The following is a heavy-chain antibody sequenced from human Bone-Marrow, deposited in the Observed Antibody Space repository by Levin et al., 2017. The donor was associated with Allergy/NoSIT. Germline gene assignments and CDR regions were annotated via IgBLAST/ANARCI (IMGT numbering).Heavy chain of an antibody. CDR3: ARDIVFSAIVVVPAARAYGMDG. CDR2: ISSSSSYI. J-gene: IGHJ6*02. D-gene: IGHD2-2*01. V-gene: IGHV3-21*01. CDR1: GFTFSSYS. Sequence: AGGSLRLSCAASGFTFSSYSMNWVRQAPGKGLEWVSSISSSSSYIYYADSVKGRFTISRDNAKNSLYLQMNSLRAEDTAVYYCARDIVFSAIVVVPAARAYGMDGWGQGTTVTASS.